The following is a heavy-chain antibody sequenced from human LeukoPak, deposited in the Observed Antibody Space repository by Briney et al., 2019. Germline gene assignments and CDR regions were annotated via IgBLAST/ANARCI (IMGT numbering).Heavy chain of an antibody. J-gene: IGHJ6*03. V-gene: IGHV3-48*04. CDR1: GFSFSSYS. CDR3: TRDMETYYYDSSVYMDV. Sequence: GGSLRLSCVASGFSFSSYSMNWVRQAPGKGLEWVSYISSSSSTIYYADSAKGRFTISRDNAKNSMCLQMNSLRAEDTAVYYCTRDMETYYYDSSVYMDVWGKGTTVTVSS. CDR2: ISSSSSTI. D-gene: IGHD3-22*01.